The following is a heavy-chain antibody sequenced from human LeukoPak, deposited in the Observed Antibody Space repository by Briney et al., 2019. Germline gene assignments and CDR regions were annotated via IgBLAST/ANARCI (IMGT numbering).Heavy chain of an antibody. CDR2: ISYDGSNK. D-gene: IGHD5-18*01. J-gene: IGHJ4*02. Sequence: PGGSLRLSCAASGFTFSSYGMHWVRQAPGKGLEWVAVISYDGSNKYYADSVKGRFTISRDNSKNTLYLQMNSLRAEDTAVYYCAKERYSSGDYFDYWGQGTLVTVSS. V-gene: IGHV3-30*18. CDR3: AKERYSSGDYFDY. CDR1: GFTFSSYG.